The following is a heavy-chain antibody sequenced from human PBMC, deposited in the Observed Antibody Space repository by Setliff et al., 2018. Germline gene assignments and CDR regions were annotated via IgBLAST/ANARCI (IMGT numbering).Heavy chain of an antibody. CDR2: IYYSGST. Sequence: SETLSLTCTVSGGSISGTINYWVWIRQPPGKGLEWIGSIYYSGSTYYTPSLKSRVTISVDTSRNQFSLKLSSVTAADTAVYYCARQQQLVIGSTAYYYYGMDVWGQGTTVTVSS. J-gene: IGHJ6*02. V-gene: IGHV4-39*01. CDR3: ARQQQLVIGSTAYYYYGMDV. D-gene: IGHD6-13*01. CDR1: GGSISGTINY.